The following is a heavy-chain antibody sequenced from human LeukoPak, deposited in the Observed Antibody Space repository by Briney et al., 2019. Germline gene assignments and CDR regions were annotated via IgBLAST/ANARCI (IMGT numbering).Heavy chain of an antibody. D-gene: IGHD2-8*02. CDR3: ARSAGWWSLDY. CDR1: GDSISTRNW. J-gene: IGHJ4*02. Sequence: PSETLSPTCAVPGDSISTRNWWNWVRQPPGQGLDWIGEISHGGSTKYNPSLKNRVTISKDNSKNEFSLKLNSVTAADTAVYFCARSAGWWSLDYWGQGALVTVST. V-gene: IGHV4-4*02. CDR2: ISHGGST.